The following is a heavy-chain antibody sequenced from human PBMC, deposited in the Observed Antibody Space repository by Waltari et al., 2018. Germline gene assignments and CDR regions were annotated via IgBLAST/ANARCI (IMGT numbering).Heavy chain of an antibody. CDR2: ISAYNGNT. J-gene: IGHJ4*02. V-gene: IGHV1-18*01. CDR1: GYTFTSYG. CDR3: ARGYDFWSGYPTLDF. D-gene: IGHD3-3*01. Sequence: QVQLVQSGAEVKKPGASVKVSCKASGYTFTSYGISWVRQAPGQGPEWMGWISAYNGNTNYAQKLQGGVTMTTDTSTTTAYMELRSLRSDDTAVYYCARGYDFWSGYPTLDFWGQGTLVTVSS.